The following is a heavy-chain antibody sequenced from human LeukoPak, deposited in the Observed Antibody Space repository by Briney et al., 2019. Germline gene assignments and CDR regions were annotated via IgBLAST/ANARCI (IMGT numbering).Heavy chain of an antibody. J-gene: IGHJ3*02. CDR1: GYSFTSYW. V-gene: IGHV5-51*01. CDR3: ARRSGSDALDI. CDR2: IYPGDSYT. D-gene: IGHD3-10*01. Sequence: GESLKISCKGSGYSFTSYWIAWVRQMPRKGLEWMGIIYPGDSYTTYIPSFQGQVTISADKSISTAYLQWRSLKASDTAMYYCARRSGSDALDIWGQGTMVTVSS.